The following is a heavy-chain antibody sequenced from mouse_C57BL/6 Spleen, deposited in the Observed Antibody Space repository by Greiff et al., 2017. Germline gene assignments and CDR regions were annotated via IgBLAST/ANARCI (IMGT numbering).Heavy chain of an antibody. V-gene: IGHV1-19*01. CDR1: GYTFTDYY. Sequence: VQLQQSGPVLVKPGASVKMSCKASGYTFTDYYMNWVKQSHRKSLEWIGVINPYNGGTSYNQKFKGKATLTVDKSSSTAYMELNSLTSEDSAVYYCASYYYGSSSHFDYWGQGTTLTVSS. CDR2: INPYNGGT. J-gene: IGHJ2*01. D-gene: IGHD1-1*01. CDR3: ASYYYGSSSHFDY.